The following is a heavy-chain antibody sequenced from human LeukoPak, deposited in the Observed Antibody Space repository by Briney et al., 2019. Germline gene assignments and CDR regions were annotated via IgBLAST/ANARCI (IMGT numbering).Heavy chain of an antibody. CDR3: ARQADMVYEY. J-gene: IGHJ4*02. D-gene: IGHD5-18*01. Sequence: GASLQISCKGSGSTFTSYWIAWVRQLPGKGLEWMGIIYPSDSDTRYSPSFQGQVTISADKSINTAYLQWSSLKASDTAMYYCARQADMVYEYWGQGSLVTVSS. V-gene: IGHV5-51*01. CDR2: IYPSDSDT. CDR1: GSTFTSYW.